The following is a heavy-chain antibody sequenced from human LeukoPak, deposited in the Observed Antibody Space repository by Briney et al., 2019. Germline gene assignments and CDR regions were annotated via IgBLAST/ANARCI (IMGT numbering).Heavy chain of an antibody. V-gene: IGHV4-34*01. CDR2: ITHSGSP. D-gene: IGHD1-1*01. Sequence: SETLSLTCAIYGGPFSGFHWSWIRQPPGQGLEWIGEITHSGSPNYIPSFKSRVTMSADTSKKQFSLKLRSLTAADTAVYFCARGSLEPQILFQNWGKGPWFIVS. CDR1: GGPFSGFH. J-gene: IGHJ1*01. CDR3: ARGSLEPQILFQN.